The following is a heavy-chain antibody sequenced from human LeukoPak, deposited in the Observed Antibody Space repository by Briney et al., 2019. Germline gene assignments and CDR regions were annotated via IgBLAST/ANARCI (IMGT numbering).Heavy chain of an antibody. V-gene: IGHV3-9*01. CDR1: GFTFDDYA. J-gene: IGHJ4*02. CDR3: VIDRGAR. Sequence: GGSLRLSCAASGFTFDDYAMHWVRQAPGKGLEWVSGISWNSGSIGYADSVKGRFTISRDDAKNSLYLQMNNLRAEDAAVYYCVIDRGARWGQGTLVTVSS. CDR2: ISWNSGSI.